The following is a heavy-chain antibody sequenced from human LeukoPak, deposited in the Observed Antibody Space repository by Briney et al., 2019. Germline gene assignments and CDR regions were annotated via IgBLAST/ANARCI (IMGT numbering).Heavy chain of an antibody. D-gene: IGHD3-22*01. J-gene: IGHJ6*02. Sequence: ASVKVSCKVSGYTLTELSMHWVRQAPGKGLELMGGFDPEDGETIYAQKFQGRVTMTEDTSTDTAYMELSSLRSEDTAVYYCATGDSSGYPDYYGMDVWGQGTTVTVSS. V-gene: IGHV1-24*01. CDR2: FDPEDGET. CDR3: ATGDSSGYPDYYGMDV. CDR1: GYTLTELS.